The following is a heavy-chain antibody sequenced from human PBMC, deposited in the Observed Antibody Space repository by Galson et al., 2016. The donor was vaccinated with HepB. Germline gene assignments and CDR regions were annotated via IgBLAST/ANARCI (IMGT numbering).Heavy chain of an antibody. Sequence: SVKVSCKASGYLFTGYYIHWVRQAPGQGLEWMGWINPNSGGTNYAQRYQGRVTMTRDTSIDTAYLELSRLASDDPAVYYCERERSVEAVHWFDPWGQGTVRTVSS. V-gene: IGHV1-2*02. CDR3: ERERSVEAVHWFDP. D-gene: IGHD4-23*01. CDR1: GYLFTGYY. CDR2: INPNSGGT. J-gene: IGHJ5*02.